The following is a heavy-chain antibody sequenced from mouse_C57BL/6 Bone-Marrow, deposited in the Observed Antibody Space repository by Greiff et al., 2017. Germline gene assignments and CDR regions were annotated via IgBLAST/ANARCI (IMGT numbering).Heavy chain of an antibody. Sequence: EVKLMESGGGLVQPKGSLKLSCAASGFSFNTYAMNWVRQAPGKGLEWVARIRSKSNNYATYYADSVKDRFTISRDDSESMLYLQMNNLKTEDTAMYYCVRQYYGSSYWYFDVWGTGTTVTVSS. V-gene: IGHV10-1*01. CDR1: GFSFNTYA. CDR3: VRQYYGSSYWYFDV. J-gene: IGHJ1*03. CDR2: IRSKSNNYAT. D-gene: IGHD1-1*01.